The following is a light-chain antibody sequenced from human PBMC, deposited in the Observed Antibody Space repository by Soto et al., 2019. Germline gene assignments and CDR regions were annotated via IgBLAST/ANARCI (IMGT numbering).Light chain of an antibody. CDR2: DAS. Sequence: DIQMTQSPSSLSASVGDRVTITCQASQDISNYLNWYQQKPGKAPKLLIYDASNLETGVSSRFSGSGSGTDFTFTIRSLQPEDIETYYCQQYDNLLSLTFGGGTKVEIK. CDR1: QDISNY. V-gene: IGKV1-33*01. J-gene: IGKJ4*01. CDR3: QQYDNLLSLT.